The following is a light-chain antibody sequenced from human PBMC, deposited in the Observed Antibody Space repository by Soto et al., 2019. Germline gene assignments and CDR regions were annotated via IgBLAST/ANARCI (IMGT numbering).Light chain of an antibody. Sequence: QPVLTQPPSVSGAPGQRVTISCTGSSSNIGAGYNVHWYQQVPGTAPKLLIYGDSNRPSGVPDRFSGSKSGTSASLVITGLQAEDEADYYCQSYDSSLSGWLFGGGTKLTVL. CDR1: SSNIGAGYN. CDR3: QSYDSSLSGWL. CDR2: GDS. J-gene: IGLJ3*02. V-gene: IGLV1-40*01.